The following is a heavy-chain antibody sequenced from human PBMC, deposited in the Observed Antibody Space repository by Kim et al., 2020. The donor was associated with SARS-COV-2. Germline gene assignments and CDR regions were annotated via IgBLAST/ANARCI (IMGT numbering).Heavy chain of an antibody. V-gene: IGHV4-59*01. CDR3: ARGLEDSGFD. Sequence: SETLSLTCAVSGASISDYYWTWIRQSPGKGLEWIGYLYYDGSAKYNPSLESRVSISGDTSKNLFSLKVTSVTPADTAVYYCARGLEDSGFD. CDR1: GASISDYY. D-gene: IGHD6-19*01. CDR2: LYYDGSA. J-gene: IGHJ5*01.